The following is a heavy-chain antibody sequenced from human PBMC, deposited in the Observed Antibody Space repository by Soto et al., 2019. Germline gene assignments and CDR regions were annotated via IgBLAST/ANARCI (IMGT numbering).Heavy chain of an antibody. Sequence: PGGSLRLSCAASGFTFSSYWMSWVRQAPGKGLEWVANIKQDGSEKYYVDSVKGRFTISRDNAKNSLYLQMNSLRAEDTAVYYCASTYYDISTGWYDAFDIRGQGTMVTVSS. V-gene: IGHV3-7*03. CDR1: GFTFSSYW. J-gene: IGHJ3*02. CDR2: IKQDGSEK. D-gene: IGHD3-9*01. CDR3: ASTYYDISTGWYDAFDI.